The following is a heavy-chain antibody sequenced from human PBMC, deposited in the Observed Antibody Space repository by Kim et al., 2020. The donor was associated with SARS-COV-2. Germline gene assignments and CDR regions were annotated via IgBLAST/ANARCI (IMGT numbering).Heavy chain of an antibody. V-gene: IGHV1-2*05. CDR3: ARGNTETIDY. J-gene: IGHJ4*02. CDR1: GYTFTSRY. CDR2: INPSSGGT. Sequence: ASVKVSCKTSGYTFTSRYLHWVRQAPGQGLEWMGRINPSSGGTNYAQEFQGRVTMTRDTSISTAYMELSRLRSDDTVVYYCARGNTETIDYWGQGTLVTVSS.